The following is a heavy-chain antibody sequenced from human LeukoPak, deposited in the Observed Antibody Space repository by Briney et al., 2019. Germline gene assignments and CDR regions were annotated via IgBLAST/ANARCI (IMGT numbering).Heavy chain of an antibody. CDR1: GGTFRNYA. CDR3: AESGPDSSGWYYFDY. D-gene: IGHD6-19*01. Sequence: SVKVSCKASGGTFRNYAISWVRQAPGQGLEWMGGIIPIFGTADYAQKFQGRVTITVDKSTSTAYMELSSLRSEDTAVYYCAESGPDSSGWYYFDYWGQGTLVTVSS. V-gene: IGHV1-69*06. CDR2: IIPIFGTA. J-gene: IGHJ4*02.